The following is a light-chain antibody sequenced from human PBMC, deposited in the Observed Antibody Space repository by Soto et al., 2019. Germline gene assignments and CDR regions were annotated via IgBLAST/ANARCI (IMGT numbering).Light chain of an antibody. CDR1: QSVDSIY. Sequence: EIVMTQSPGTLSLSPGETATLSCRASQSVDSIYLAWYQQKPGQAPRLLVYGISTRATDIPARFSGSGSGTEFTLTISSLQSEDFEIYYCQQHSKWPITFGQGTRLEIK. V-gene: IGKV3-15*01. CDR3: QQHSKWPIT. CDR2: GIS. J-gene: IGKJ5*01.